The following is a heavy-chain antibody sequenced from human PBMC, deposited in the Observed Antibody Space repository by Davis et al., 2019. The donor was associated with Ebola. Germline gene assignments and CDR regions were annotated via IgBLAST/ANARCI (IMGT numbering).Heavy chain of an antibody. J-gene: IGHJ4*02. D-gene: IGHD2-2*02. CDR1: GFTFSSYG. Sequence: GESLKISCAASGFTFSSYGMHWVRQAPGKGLEWVAVIWYDGSNKYYADSVKGRFTISRDNSKNTLYLQMNSLRAEDTAVYYCARQLLYCSSTSCYSRFDYWGQGTLVTVSS. CDR2: IWYDGSNK. CDR3: ARQLLYCSSTSCYSRFDY. V-gene: IGHV3-33*01.